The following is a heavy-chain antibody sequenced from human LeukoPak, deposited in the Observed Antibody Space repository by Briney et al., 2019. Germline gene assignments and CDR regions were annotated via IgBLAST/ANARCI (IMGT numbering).Heavy chain of an antibody. CDR3: ARHRATISPFDP. CDR2: IYYSGST. Sequence: KPSETLSLTCTVSGGSISSYYWSWLRQPPGKGLEWIGYIYYSGSTNYNPSLKSRVTISVDTSKNQFSLKLSSVTAADTAVYYCARHRATISPFDPWGQGTLVTVSS. J-gene: IGHJ5*02. CDR1: GGSISSYY. V-gene: IGHV4-59*08. D-gene: IGHD5-12*01.